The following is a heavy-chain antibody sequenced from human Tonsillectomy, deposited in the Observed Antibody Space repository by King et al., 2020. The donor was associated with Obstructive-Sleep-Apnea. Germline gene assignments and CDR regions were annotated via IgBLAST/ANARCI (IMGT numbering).Heavy chain of an antibody. V-gene: IGHV3-15*01. CDR2: IKSKADGGTT. D-gene: IGHD2-2*01. J-gene: IGHJ4*02. Sequence: VQLVESGGGLVKPGGSLRLSCAASGITFSDAWMSWVRQAPGKGLEWVDRIKSKADGGTTDYTAPVKGRFTISRDDSKNTLYLQVNSLKTEDTAVYYCTTDSIYWGQGTLVTVSS. CDR1: GITFSDAW. CDR3: TTDSIY.